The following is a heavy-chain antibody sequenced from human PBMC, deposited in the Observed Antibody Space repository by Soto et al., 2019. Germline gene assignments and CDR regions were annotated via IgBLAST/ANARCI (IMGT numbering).Heavy chain of an antibody. J-gene: IGHJ6*02. CDR2: ISAYNGNT. Sequence: XSVKVSCKASVYTFTSYGISWVRQAPGQGLEWMGWISAYNGNTNYAQKLQGRVTMTTDTSTSTAYMELRSLRSDDTAVYYCARVGYSSGWYLENYYGMDVWGQGTTVTVSS. CDR3: ARVGYSSGWYLENYYGMDV. D-gene: IGHD6-19*01. CDR1: VYTFTSYG. V-gene: IGHV1-18*01.